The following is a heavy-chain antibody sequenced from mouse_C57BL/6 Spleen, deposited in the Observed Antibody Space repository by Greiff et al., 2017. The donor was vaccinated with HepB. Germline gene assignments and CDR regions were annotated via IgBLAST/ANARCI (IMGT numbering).Heavy chain of an antibody. CDR1: GFTFSSYT. CDR3: ARRSMVTTGFDY. CDR2: ISGGGGNT. D-gene: IGHD2-2*01. V-gene: IGHV5-9*01. Sequence: EVKVVESGGGLVKPGGSLKLSCAASGFTFSSYTMSWVRQTPEKRLEWVATISGGGGNTYYPDSVKGRFTISRDNAKNTLYLQMSSLRSEDTALYYCARRSMVTTGFDYWGQGTTLTVSS. J-gene: IGHJ2*01.